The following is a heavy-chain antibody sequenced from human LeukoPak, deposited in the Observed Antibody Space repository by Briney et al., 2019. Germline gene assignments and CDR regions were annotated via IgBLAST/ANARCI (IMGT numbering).Heavy chain of an antibody. CDR1: GGSISSGGYY. CDR3: AGALRSAGWFDP. Sequence: SQTLSLTCTVSGGSISSGGYYWSWIRQHPGKGLEWIGYIYSSGSTYYNPSLKSRVTISVDTSKNQFSLKLSSVTAADTAVYYCAGALRSAGWFDPWGQGTLVTVSS. CDR2: IYSSGST. J-gene: IGHJ5*02. D-gene: IGHD5-12*01. V-gene: IGHV4-31*03.